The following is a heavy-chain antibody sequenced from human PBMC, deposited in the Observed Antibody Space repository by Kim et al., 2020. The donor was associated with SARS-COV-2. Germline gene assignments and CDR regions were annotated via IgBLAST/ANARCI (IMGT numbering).Heavy chain of an antibody. CDR1: GFTFSSYA. CDR3: ARAKVVPAASSLDY. D-gene: IGHD2-2*01. Sequence: GGSLRLSCAASGFTFSSYAMHWVRQAPGKGLEWVAVISYDGSNKYYADSVKGRFTISRDNSKNTLYLQMNSLRAEDTAVYYCARAKVVPAASSLDYWGQGTLVTVSS. CDR2: ISYDGSNK. V-gene: IGHV3-30*04. J-gene: IGHJ4*02.